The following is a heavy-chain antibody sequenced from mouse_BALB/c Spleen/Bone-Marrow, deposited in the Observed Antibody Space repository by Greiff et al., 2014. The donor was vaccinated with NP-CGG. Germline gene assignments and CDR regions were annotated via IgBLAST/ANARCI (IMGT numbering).Heavy chain of an antibody. Sequence: VQLKESGGGLVQPGGSLKLSCATSGFTFSDYYMYWVRQTPEKRLEWVAYISNGGGSTYYPDTVKGRFTISRDNAKNTLYLQMSRLKSEDTAMYYCARRRSLYYAMDYWDQGTSVTVSS. CDR3: ARRRSLYYAMDY. J-gene: IGHJ4*01. V-gene: IGHV5-12*02. D-gene: IGHD1-1*01. CDR1: GFTFSDYY. CDR2: ISNGGGST.